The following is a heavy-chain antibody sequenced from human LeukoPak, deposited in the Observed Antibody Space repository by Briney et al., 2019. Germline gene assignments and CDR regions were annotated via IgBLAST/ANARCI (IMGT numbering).Heavy chain of an antibody. V-gene: IGHV1-18*01. CDR2: ISAYNGNT. J-gene: IGHJ1*01. CDR1: GYTFTSYG. D-gene: IGHD1-26*01. CDR3: ARDPRIVGATAEYFQH. Sequence: ASVKVSCKASGYTFTSYGISWVRQAPGQGLEWMGWISAYNGNTNYAQKLQGRVTMTTDTSTSTAYMELRSLRSDDTAVYYCARDPRIVGATAEYFQHWGQGTLVTVSS.